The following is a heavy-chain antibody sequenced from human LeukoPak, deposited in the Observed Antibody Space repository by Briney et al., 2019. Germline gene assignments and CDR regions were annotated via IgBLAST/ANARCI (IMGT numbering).Heavy chain of an antibody. CDR1: VGTFSSYA. D-gene: IGHD6-19*01. Sequence: SVKVSCKASVGTFSSYAISWVRQAPGRGLEWMGRIIPILGIANYAQKFQGRVTITADKSTSTAYMELSSLRSEDTAVYYCARPQVDGWYRSWGQGTLVTVSS. CDR2: IIPILGIA. V-gene: IGHV1-69*04. J-gene: IGHJ5*02. CDR3: ARPQVDGWYRS.